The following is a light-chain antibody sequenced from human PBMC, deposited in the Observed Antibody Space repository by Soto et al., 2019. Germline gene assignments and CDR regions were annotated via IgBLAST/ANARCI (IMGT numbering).Light chain of an antibody. CDR1: SGDIGGYNY. J-gene: IGLJ3*02. CDR2: NVD. CDR3: CSYSGTYILM. V-gene: IGLV2-11*01. Sequence: QSALTQPRSVSGSPGQSVTISCTGTSGDIGGYNYVSWYQQHPGKAPKFLIYNVDKRPSGVPDRFSGSKSANTASLTISGLQADYEADYYCCSYSGTYILMFGGGTKLTVL.